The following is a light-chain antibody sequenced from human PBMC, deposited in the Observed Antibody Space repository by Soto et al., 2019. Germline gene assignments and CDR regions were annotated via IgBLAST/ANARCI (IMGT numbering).Light chain of an antibody. CDR2: RVI. CDR3: GSYTSATTWV. Sequence: QSVLTQPASVSGSPGQSITISCTGTSSDIGRYDYVSWYQQLPGKAPKLILYRVINRPSGISDRFSGSKSGNSASLSISALQPDDEASYFCGSYTSATTWVFGGGTKLTVL. V-gene: IGLV2-14*03. J-gene: IGLJ3*02. CDR1: SSDIGRYDY.